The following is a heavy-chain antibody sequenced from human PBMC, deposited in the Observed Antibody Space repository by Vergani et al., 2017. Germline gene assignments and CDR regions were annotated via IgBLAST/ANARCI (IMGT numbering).Heavy chain of an antibody. CDR2: IRGDESET. CDR1: GFTFSSYW. Sequence: EVQLVESGGGLVQPGGSLRLSCAASGFTFSSYWMYWVRQAPGEGLVWVSRIRGDESETNYADSVKGRFTISRDNSKNTLYLQMNSLRAEDTAVYYCLTLVRGVKPSDYYYYGMDVWGQGTTVTVSS. CDR3: LTLVRGVKPSDYYYYGMDV. J-gene: IGHJ6*02. D-gene: IGHD3-10*01. V-gene: IGHV3-74*01.